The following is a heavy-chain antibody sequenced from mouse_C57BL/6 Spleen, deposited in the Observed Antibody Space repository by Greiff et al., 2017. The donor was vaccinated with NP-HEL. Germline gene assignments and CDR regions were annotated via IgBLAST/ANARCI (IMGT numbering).Heavy chain of an antibody. J-gene: IGHJ2*01. CDR1: GYSITSGYY. CDR3: ARRYYGSSSGNFDY. D-gene: IGHD1-1*01. V-gene: IGHV3-6*01. Sequence: EVQLVESGPGLVKPSQSLSLTCSVTGYSITSGYYWNWIRQFPGNKLEWMGYISYDGSNNYNPSLKNRISITRDTSKNQFFLKLNSVTTEDTATYYCARRYYGSSSGNFDYWGQGTTLTVSS. CDR2: ISYDGSN.